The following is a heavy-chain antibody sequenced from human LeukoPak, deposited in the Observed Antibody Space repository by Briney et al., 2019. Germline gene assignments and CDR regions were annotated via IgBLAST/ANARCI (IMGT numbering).Heavy chain of an antibody. J-gene: IGHJ5*02. Sequence: SETLSLTCTVSGGSISSSSYYWGWIRQPPGKGLEWIGNIFYTGSTYYNPSLKSRVTISVDTSKNQFSLKLSSVTAADTAVYYCAKSVRRLYGSGRSNWFDPWGQGTLVTVSS. CDR2: IFYTGST. D-gene: IGHD3-10*01. CDR3: AKSVRRLYGSGRSNWFDP. V-gene: IGHV4-39*07. CDR1: GGSISSSSYY.